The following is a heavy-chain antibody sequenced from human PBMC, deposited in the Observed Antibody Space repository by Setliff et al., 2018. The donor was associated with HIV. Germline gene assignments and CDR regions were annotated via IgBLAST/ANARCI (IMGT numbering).Heavy chain of an antibody. V-gene: IGHV4-31*03. CDR3: ARQTWEYYDTLTGYYRSPKNFDS. Sequence: KPSETLSLTCTVSGGSISSGGYYWSWIRHHPGKGLEWIGYIHYSGNTYYNPSLKSRLTISLDTSKNQFFLKLSSVTAPDTAIYYCARQTWEYYDTLTGYYRSPKNFDSWGQGTLVTVS. CDR1: GGSISSGGYY. J-gene: IGHJ4*02. CDR2: IHYSGNT. D-gene: IGHD3-9*01.